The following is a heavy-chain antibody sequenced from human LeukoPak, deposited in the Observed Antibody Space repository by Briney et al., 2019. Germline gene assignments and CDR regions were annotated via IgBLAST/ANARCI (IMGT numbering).Heavy chain of an antibody. CDR3: AIREYCDSAGCCSPYYYYDMDV. D-gene: IGHD2/OR15-2a*01. CDR2: IKTKQDGGTT. CDR1: GFSFGNAW. Sequence: GGSLRLACGTSGFSFGNAWMNCFGRASAKGADSAVGIKTKQDGGTTDYATPVKGRFTISRDDSRNALYLQMNSLRTDDAAIYCTAIREYCDSAGCCSPYYYYDMDVWGKGTTVAVSS. V-gene: IGHV3-15*01. J-gene: IGHJ6*03.